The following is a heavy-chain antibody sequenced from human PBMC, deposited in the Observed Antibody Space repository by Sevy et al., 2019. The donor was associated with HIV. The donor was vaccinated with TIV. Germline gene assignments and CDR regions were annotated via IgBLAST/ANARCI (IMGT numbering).Heavy chain of an antibody. CDR2: VSPTSLRT. J-gene: IGHJ4*01. V-gene: IGHV3-23*01. CDR3: AKLHSRMIPGNGALDY. Sequence: GGSLRLSCTASGSSFSNYVMAWVRQAPGKGLGWVSSVSPTSLRTNYAESVKGRFTMSRDNSTNPPYLQLNSLRAEDTAIYYCAKLHSRMIPGNGALDYWGRGTLVTVSS. D-gene: IGHD3-16*01. CDR1: GSSFSNYV.